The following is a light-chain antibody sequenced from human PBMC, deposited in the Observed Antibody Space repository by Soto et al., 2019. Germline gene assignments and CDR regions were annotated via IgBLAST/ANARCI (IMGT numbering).Light chain of an antibody. CDR2: AAS. V-gene: IGKV1-39*01. Sequence: DIQMTQSPSSLSASVGDRVTITCRASQSISSYLNWYQQKPGKAPKLLIYAASSLQSGVPSRFSCCGSGTDFTLTISSLQPEDFAIYYFQQSYSTRWTFGQGTKVEIK. CDR1: QSISSY. J-gene: IGKJ1*01. CDR3: QQSYSTRWT.